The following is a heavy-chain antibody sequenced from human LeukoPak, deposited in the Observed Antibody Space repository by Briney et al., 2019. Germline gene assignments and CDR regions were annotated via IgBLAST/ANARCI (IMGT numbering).Heavy chain of an antibody. Sequence: SETLSLTCAVYGGSFSGYYWSWIRQPPGKGLEWIGEINHSGSTNYNPSLKSRVTISVDTSKNQFSLKLSSVTAADTAVYYFATQYYDFWSGYYREENWFDPWGQGTLVTVSS. J-gene: IGHJ5*02. CDR2: INHSGST. CDR3: ATQYYDFWSGYYREENWFDP. CDR1: GGSFSGYY. V-gene: IGHV4-34*01. D-gene: IGHD3-3*01.